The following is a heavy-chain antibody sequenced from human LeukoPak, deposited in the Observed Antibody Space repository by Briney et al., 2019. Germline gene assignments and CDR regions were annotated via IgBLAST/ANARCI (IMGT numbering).Heavy chain of an antibody. CDR1: RFTFSGYY. D-gene: IGHD1-1*01. V-gene: IGHV3-11*04. CDR2: ISGSGSAI. CDR3: ASDFSNGGCDY. J-gene: IGHJ4*02. Sequence: GGSLRLSCAASRFTFSGYYMNWIRQAPGKGLEWVSYISGSGSAIYYADSVKGRFTISRDNAKNSLYLQMDSLRAEDTAIYYCASDFSNGGCDYWGQGTLVTVSS.